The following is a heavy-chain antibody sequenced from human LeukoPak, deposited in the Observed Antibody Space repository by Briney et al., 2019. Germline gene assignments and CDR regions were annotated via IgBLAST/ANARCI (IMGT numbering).Heavy chain of an antibody. J-gene: IGHJ5*02. CDR1: GFTFTSYV. D-gene: IGHD6-13*01. Sequence: GRSLRLSCAASGFTFTSYVMHWVRQAPGKGLQWVALISYDGSNKYYADSVKGRFTIPRDNSKNTLYLQMNSLRAEDTAVYYCARPRGAAAGTFGFDPWGQGTLVTVSS. V-gene: IGHV3-30*03. CDR3: ARPRGAAAGTFGFDP. CDR2: ISYDGSNK.